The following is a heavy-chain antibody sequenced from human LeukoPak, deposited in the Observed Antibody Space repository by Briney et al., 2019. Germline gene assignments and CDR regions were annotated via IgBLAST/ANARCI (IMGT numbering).Heavy chain of an antibody. CDR1: GFTFSSYS. Sequence: GGSLRLSCAASGFTFSSYSMNWVRQAPGKGLEWLSYISTSSTTIYYADSVKGRFTISRDNAKNSLYLQMNSLRAEDTAVYYCARDQGRAARPSAWFDPWGQGTLVTVSS. J-gene: IGHJ5*02. D-gene: IGHD6-6*01. V-gene: IGHV3-48*01. CDR3: ARDQGRAARPSAWFDP. CDR2: ISTSSTTI.